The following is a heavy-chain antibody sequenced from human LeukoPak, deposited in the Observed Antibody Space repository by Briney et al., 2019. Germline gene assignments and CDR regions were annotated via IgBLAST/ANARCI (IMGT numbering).Heavy chain of an antibody. CDR2: IYYSGST. CDR1: GGSISSGGYY. D-gene: IGHD3-22*01. Sequence: SETLSLTCTVSGGSISSGGYYWSWIRQHPGKGLEWIGYIYYSGSTYYNPSLKSRVTISVDTSKNQFSLKLSSVTAADTAVYYCARGQYYYDSSGYYYGMDVWGQGTTVTVSS. V-gene: IGHV4-31*03. J-gene: IGHJ6*02. CDR3: ARGQYYYDSSGYYYGMDV.